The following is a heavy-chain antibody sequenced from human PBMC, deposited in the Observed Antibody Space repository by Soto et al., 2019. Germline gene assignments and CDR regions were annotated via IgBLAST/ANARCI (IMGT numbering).Heavy chain of an antibody. CDR3: ARCYCSVGSCYTCWHFDL. J-gene: IGHJ2*01. CDR1: GYTFNNYG. V-gene: IGHV1-18*01. CDR2: IGPYNGNT. Sequence: QVQLVQSGAEVKKPGASVKVSCKASGYTFNNYGISWVRQXPXXGLXXMGWIGPYNGNTDHAQNFQGRVTMTTDTSTNTAYMELRSLRSDDTALYYCARCYCSVGSCYTCWHFDLWGRGTLVTVSS. D-gene: IGHD2-15*01.